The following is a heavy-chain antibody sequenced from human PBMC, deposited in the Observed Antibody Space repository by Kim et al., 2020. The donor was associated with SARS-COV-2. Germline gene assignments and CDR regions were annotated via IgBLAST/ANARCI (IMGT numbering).Heavy chain of an antibody. V-gene: IGHV3-11*03. CDR2: ISGSSTDT. J-gene: IGHJ6*02. CDR3: ARRFGDASWMDV. CDR1: GFPLSDYY. D-gene: IGHD3-16*01. Sequence: GGSLRLSCAASGFPLSDYYMKWIRQAPRRGLEWVSYISGSSTDTKYADSVKGRFTISRDNAKNTLSLQMNSLRAEDTAIYYCARRFGDASWMDVWGQGTT.